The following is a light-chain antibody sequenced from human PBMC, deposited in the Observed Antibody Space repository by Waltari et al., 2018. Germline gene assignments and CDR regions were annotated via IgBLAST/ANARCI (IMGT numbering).Light chain of an antibody. Sequence: EVVLTQSPGTLSLSPGETATLSCRASQSIGRYFVWYQQKSGQAPRLLIYGASTRATGIPDRVSGSGSGTDVSLTISRLEAEDFAVYYCQNHERLPATFGQGTKVEIK. CDR3: QNHERLPAT. V-gene: IGKV3-20*01. J-gene: IGKJ1*01. CDR2: GAS. CDR1: QSIGRY.